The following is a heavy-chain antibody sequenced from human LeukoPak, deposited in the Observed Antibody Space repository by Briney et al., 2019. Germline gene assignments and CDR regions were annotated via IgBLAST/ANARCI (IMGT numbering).Heavy chain of an antibody. Sequence: GGSLRLSCSGFTFSSYWMSWVRQAPGRGLQWVANIKPDGSVKSYADSVKGRFTISGDNSKNSLYLQMNSLRAEDTAVYYCARNRGPGGGYFDYWGQGTLVTVSS. J-gene: IGHJ4*02. CDR2: IKPDGSVK. V-gene: IGHV3-7*05. CDR3: ARNRGPGGGYFDY. CDR1: GFTFSSYW. D-gene: IGHD1/OR15-1a*01.